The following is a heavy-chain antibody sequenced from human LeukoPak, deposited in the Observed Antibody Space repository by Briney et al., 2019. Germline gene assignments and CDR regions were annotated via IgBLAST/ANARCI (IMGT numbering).Heavy chain of an antibody. CDR1: GFTFSDYS. Sequence: GGSLRLSCAASGFTFSDYSMCWIRQAPGKGLEWVSYICSVGSTIYYEDSVKGRITNSRDNARSSLYLQMNSMRAEDTFVYYCARGHSMRGVYCSRGSCYTGVDYWGQGTLVTVSS. CDR2: ICSVGSTI. CDR3: ARGHSMRGVYCSRGSCYTGVDY. V-gene: IGHV3-11*01. J-gene: IGHJ4*02. D-gene: IGHD2-15*01.